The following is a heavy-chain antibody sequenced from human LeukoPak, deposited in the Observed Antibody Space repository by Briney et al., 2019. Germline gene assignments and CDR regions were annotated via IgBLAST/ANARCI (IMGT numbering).Heavy chain of an antibody. CDR1: GYNFATDW. D-gene: IGHD1-26*01. CDR3: AKYGPYSGSYNY. J-gene: IGHJ4*02. V-gene: IGHV5-51*01. CDR2: IFPSDSDT. Sequence: GESLKISCKGSGYNFATDWIAWVRQMPGKGLEWMGIIFPSDSDTRYSPSFQGQVTISADKSISTAYLQWNSLEASDTAMYYCAKYGPYSGSYNYWGQGTLVTVSS.